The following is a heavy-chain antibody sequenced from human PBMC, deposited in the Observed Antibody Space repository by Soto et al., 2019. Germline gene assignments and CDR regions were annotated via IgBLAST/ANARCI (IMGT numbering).Heavy chain of an antibody. V-gene: IGHV1-46*03. J-gene: IGHJ4*02. Sequence: QVQLVQSGAEVKRPGASVKLSCKASGYTFTSSYIHWVRQAPGQGLEWMAIINPNGGSTNYAQKFQGRVTMTRDTSKTTGYMELSSLTSEDTAVYYCARSLMEGDYWGQGTLVTVSS. D-gene: IGHD1-1*01. CDR2: INPNGGST. CDR3: ARSLMEGDY. CDR1: GYTFTSSY.